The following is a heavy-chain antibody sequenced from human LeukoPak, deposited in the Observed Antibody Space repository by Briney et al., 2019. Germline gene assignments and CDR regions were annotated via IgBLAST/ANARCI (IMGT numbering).Heavy chain of an antibody. CDR3: ARDYYDSSGYSY. V-gene: IGHV4-39*07. J-gene: IGHJ4*02. CDR2: IYYSGST. CDR1: GGSISSSSYY. Sequence: SETLSLTCTVSGGSISSSSYYWGWIRQPPGKGLEWIGSIYYSGSTYYNPSLKSRVTISVDTSKNQLSLKLSSVTAADTAVYYCARDYYDSSGYSYWGQGTLVTVSS. D-gene: IGHD3-22*01.